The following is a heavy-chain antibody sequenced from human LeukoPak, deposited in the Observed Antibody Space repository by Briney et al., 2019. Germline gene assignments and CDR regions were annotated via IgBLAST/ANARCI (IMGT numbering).Heavy chain of an antibody. J-gene: IGHJ4*02. V-gene: IGHV3-23*01. CDR2: ISGSGGST. CDR3: AKVNVYCSGGSCSPDHFDY. CDR1: GFTFSSYA. Sequence: GGSLRLSCAASGFTFSSYAVSWVRQAPGKGLEWVSAISGSGGSTYYADSVKGRFTISRDNSKNTLYLQMNSLRAEDTAVYYCAKVNVYCSGGSCSPDHFDYWGQGTLVTVSS. D-gene: IGHD2-15*01.